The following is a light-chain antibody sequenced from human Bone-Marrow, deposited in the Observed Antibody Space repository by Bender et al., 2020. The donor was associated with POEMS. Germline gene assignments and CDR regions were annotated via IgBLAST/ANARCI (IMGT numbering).Light chain of an antibody. CDR1: SSDIGRYKL. CDR3: CSYTSASRTVVV. V-gene: IGLV2-14*02. J-gene: IGLJ2*01. Sequence: QSALTQPPSASGSPGQSVTISCTGTSSDIGRYKLVSWYQQHPGKAPKLLISEDTKRPSGVSSRFSGSKSANTASLTISGLQAEDEADYFCCSYTSASRTVVVFGGGTRLTVL. CDR2: EDT.